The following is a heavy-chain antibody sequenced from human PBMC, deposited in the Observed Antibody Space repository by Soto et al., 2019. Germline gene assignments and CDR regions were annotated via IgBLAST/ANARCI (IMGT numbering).Heavy chain of an antibody. Sequence: PSETLSLTCAVYGGSFSGYYWNWIRQPPGKGLEWIGEINHSGSTNYNPSLKSRVTISVDTSKNQFSLKLSSVTAADTAVYYCARESSPQDYGDLDYWGPGTLVTVSS. CDR1: GGSFSGYY. J-gene: IGHJ4*02. CDR3: ARESSPQDYGDLDY. D-gene: IGHD4-17*01. V-gene: IGHV4-34*01. CDR2: INHSGST.